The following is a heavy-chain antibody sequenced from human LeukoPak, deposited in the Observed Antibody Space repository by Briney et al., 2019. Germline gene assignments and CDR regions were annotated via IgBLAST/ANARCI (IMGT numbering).Heavy chain of an antibody. D-gene: IGHD4-11*01. CDR2: IFYSGST. J-gene: IGHJ5*02. V-gene: IGHV4-39*07. CDR1: GGSISTSNYY. Sequence: PSETLSLTCTVSGGSISTSNYYWGWIRQPPGKGLEWIGNIFYSGSTYYNPSLKSRVTISVDTSKNQFSLKLSSVTAADTAVYYCARDRLQSPSIFRASRNWFDPWGQGTLVTVSS. CDR3: ARDRLQSPSIFRASRNWFDP.